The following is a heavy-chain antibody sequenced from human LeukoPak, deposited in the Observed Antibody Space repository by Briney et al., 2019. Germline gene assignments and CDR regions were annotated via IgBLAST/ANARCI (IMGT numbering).Heavy chain of an antibody. CDR1: RFTFTSYA. J-gene: IGHJ4*02. D-gene: IGHD2-2*01. CDR3: ASIVVVPAAHG. V-gene: IGHV3-23*01. Sequence: GGSLRLSCVASRFTFTSYAMNWVRQAPGKGLEWVSGISGSDASTHYADSVKGRFTISRDNSKNTVYLQMNSLRAEDTAVYYCASIVVVPAAHGWGQGTLVTVSS. CDR2: ISGSDAST.